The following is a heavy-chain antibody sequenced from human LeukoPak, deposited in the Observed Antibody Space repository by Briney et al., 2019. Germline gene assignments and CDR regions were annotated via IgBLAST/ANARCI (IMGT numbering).Heavy chain of an antibody. CDR3: ARSGWLQFDYFDY. V-gene: IGHV4-39*07. CDR2: IYYSGST. CDR1: GGSIRSSSYY. Sequence: SETLSLTCIVSGGSIRSSSYYWGWIRQPPGKGLDWIASIYYSGSTYYNPSLKSRVSISVDTSKNQVSLRLRSVTAADTAVYYCARSGWLQFDYFDYWGQGILVTVSS. D-gene: IGHD5-24*01. J-gene: IGHJ4*02.